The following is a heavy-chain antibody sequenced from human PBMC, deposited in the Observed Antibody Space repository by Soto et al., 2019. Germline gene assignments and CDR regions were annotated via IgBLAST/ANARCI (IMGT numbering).Heavy chain of an antibody. J-gene: IGHJ4*02. D-gene: IGHD2-15*01. CDR2: IYYSGST. Sequence: QVQLQESGPGLVKPSQTLSLTCTVSGGSISSGGYYWSWIRQHPGKGLEWIGYIYYSGSTYYNPSLKRRVTIAVDTSKNQFSLKLSSVTAADTAVYYCARGYCSGGSCYLDYWGQGTLVTVSS. CDR1: GGSISSGGYY. CDR3: ARGYCSGGSCYLDY. V-gene: IGHV4-31*03.